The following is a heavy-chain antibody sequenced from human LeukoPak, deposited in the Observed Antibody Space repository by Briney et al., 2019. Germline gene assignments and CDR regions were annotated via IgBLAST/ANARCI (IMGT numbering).Heavy chain of an antibody. CDR1: GFTFSSYG. V-gene: IGHV3-30*02. Sequence: GGSLRLSCAASGFTFSSYGMHWVRQAPGKGLEWVAFIRYDRSNKNYADSVKGRFTISRDNSKDTLFLQMNSLRAEDTAVYYCVKDRVAAGAVHYYYYMDVWGKGTTVTVSS. J-gene: IGHJ6*03. D-gene: IGHD6-13*01. CDR3: VKDRVAAGAVHYYYYMDV. CDR2: IRYDRSNK.